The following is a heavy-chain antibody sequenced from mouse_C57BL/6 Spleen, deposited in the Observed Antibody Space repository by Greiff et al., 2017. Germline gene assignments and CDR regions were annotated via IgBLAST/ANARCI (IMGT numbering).Heavy chain of an antibody. CDR1: GYTFTDYN. D-gene: IGHD2-4*01. CDR2: INPNNGGT. CDR3: ARTPYDYDDWYFDV. J-gene: IGHJ1*03. Sequence: VQLKQSGPELVKPGASVKIPCKASGYTFTDYNMDWVKQSHGKSLEWIGDINPNNGGTIYNQKFKGKATLTVDKSSSTAYMELRSLTSEDTAVFYCARTPYDYDDWYFDVWGTGTTVTVSS. V-gene: IGHV1-18*01.